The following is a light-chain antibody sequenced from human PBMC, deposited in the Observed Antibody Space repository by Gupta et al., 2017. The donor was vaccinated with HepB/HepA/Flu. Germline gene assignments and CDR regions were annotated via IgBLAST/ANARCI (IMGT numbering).Light chain of an antibody. Sequence: QSVLTQPPSVSGAPGQRVTISCSGSSSNLGARYEVHWYQQVPGTAPKLLIYGNTNRHSGVPDRFSGSKSDTSASLAINGLQAEDEADYYCQSYDDMLSGSRVFGTGTKVTVL. CDR1: SSNLGARYE. CDR3: QSYDDMLSGSRV. V-gene: IGLV1-40*01. J-gene: IGLJ1*01. CDR2: GNT.